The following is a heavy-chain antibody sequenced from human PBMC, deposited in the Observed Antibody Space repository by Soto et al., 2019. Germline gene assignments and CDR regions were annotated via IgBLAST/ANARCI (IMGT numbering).Heavy chain of an antibody. J-gene: IGHJ6*02. D-gene: IGHD4-17*01. Sequence: QVQLVESGGGVVQPGRSLRLSCAASGFTFSSYGMHWVRQAPGKGLEWVAVIWYDGSNKYYADSVKGRFTISRDNSKNTLYRQMNSLRAEDTAVYYCARAGPVTTGWLYYYYGMDVWGQGTTVTVSS. CDR1: GFTFSSYG. CDR2: IWYDGSNK. CDR3: ARAGPVTTGWLYYYYGMDV. V-gene: IGHV3-33*01.